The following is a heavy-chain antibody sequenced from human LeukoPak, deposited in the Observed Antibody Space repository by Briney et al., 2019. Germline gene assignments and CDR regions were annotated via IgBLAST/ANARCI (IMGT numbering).Heavy chain of an antibody. D-gene: IGHD6-19*01. CDR3: AKKLGMSVAGSPFFFDY. CDR2: ISGSGSGT. Sequence: GSLRLSRAASGFTFSSYAMNWVRQAPGRGLEWVSTISGSGSGTYYADSVKGRFTISRDNSKNTLYLQMSSLRADDTAVYYCAKKLGMSVAGSPFFFDYWGQGTLVTVSS. J-gene: IGHJ4*02. CDR1: GFTFSSYA. V-gene: IGHV3-23*01.